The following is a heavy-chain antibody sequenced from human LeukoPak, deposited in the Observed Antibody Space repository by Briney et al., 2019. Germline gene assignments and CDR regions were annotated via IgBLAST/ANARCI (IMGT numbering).Heavy chain of an antibody. CDR3: ARGAVSYSSGWYANWYLDL. CDR1: GSNFRSYN. V-gene: IGHV3-21*01. Sequence: GGALRLSCAASGSNFRSYNMNRVRQAPGKGLEWVLSITSSSSYIYYADSVKGRFTISRDNTKNSLYLQMNSLRAEDTAVYYCARGAVSYSSGWYANWYLDLWGRGTLVTVSS. J-gene: IGHJ2*01. CDR2: ITSSSSYI. D-gene: IGHD6-19*01.